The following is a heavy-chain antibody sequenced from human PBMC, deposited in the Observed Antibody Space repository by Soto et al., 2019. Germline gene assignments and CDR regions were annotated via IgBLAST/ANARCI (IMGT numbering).Heavy chain of an antibody. CDR1: GGSIRSYY. Sequence: SETLSLTCTVSGGSIRSYYWSWIRQPPGKGLERIGYIYYSGSTNYNPSLKSRVTISVDTSKNQFSLKLSAVTAADTAVYYCARETGGDFDYWGQGTLVTVSS. CDR3: ARETGGDFDY. J-gene: IGHJ4*02. D-gene: IGHD2-8*02. V-gene: IGHV4-59*01. CDR2: IYYSGST.